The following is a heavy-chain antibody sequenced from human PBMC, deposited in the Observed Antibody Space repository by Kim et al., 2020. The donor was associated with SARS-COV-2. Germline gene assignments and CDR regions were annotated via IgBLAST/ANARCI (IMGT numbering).Heavy chain of an antibody. CDR3: AKDKGYSYGNDAFDI. V-gene: IGHV3-9*01. Sequence: GGSLRLSCAASGFTFDDYAMHWVRQAPGKGPEWVSGISWNSGSIGYADSVKGRFTISRDNAKNSLYLQMNSLRAEDTALYYCAKDKGYSYGNDAFDIWGQGTMVTVSS. D-gene: IGHD5-18*01. CDR1: GFTFDDYA. J-gene: IGHJ3*02. CDR2: ISWNSGSI.